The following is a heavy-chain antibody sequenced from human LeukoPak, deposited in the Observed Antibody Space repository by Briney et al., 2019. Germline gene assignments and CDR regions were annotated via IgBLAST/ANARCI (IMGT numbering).Heavy chain of an antibody. CDR3: ARGALGSGREFPGFDP. J-gene: IGHJ5*02. CDR2: IGTAGDT. D-gene: IGHD3-10*01. CDR1: GFTFSSYD. V-gene: IGHV3-13*01. Sequence: PGGSLRLSCAASGFTFSSYDMHWVRQATGKGLEWVSAIGTAGDTYYPGSVKGRFTISRENAKNSLYLQMNSLRAGDTAVYYCARGALGSGREFPGFDPWGQGTLVTVSS.